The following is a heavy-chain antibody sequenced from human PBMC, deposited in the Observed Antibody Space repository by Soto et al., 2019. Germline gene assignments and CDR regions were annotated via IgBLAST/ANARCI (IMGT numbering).Heavy chain of an antibody. D-gene: IGHD1-26*01. CDR1: GFTFSDHY. J-gene: IGHJ6*01. CDR2: SRNRVNSHTT. V-gene: IGHV3-72*01. Sequence: EVQLVESGGGLVQPGGSLRLSCAASGFTFSDHYMDWVRQAPGKGLEWVARSRNRVNSHTTEYAASVKGRFTISRDESKSFLYLQMHSLKIEDTAVYYCTRGLLGGAPSYTFHGMDVWGQGTTVTVSS. CDR3: TRGLLGGAPSYTFHGMDV.